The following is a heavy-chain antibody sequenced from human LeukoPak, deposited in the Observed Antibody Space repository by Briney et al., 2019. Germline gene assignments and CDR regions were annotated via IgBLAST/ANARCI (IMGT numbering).Heavy chain of an antibody. CDR2: MYNSGST. V-gene: IGHV4-31*03. Sequence: TLSLTCTVSAASISSGGYYWSGLRQHPGKGLEWIGYMYNSGSTYYNSSLESRVTISGDTSQNQFSLKLSSVTAADTAIYYCARESPRGSDYWGQGTLVTVSS. CDR1: AASISSGGYY. CDR3: ARESPRGSDY. J-gene: IGHJ4*02. D-gene: IGHD3-10*01.